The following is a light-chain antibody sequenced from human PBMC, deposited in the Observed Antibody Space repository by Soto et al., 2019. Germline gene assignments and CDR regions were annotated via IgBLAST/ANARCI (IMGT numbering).Light chain of an antibody. CDR2: GAS. V-gene: IGKV3-20*01. CDR3: QQDGSSPRP. CDR1: QSVSSY. J-gene: IGKJ1*01. Sequence: EIVVKMNPSTLSLSPKERATLSCMSSQSVSSYLAWYQQKPGQAPRLLIYGASSRATGIPDRFSGSGSGTDFTLTISRLEPEDFAVYYCQQDGSSPRPVGQGTKVDIK.